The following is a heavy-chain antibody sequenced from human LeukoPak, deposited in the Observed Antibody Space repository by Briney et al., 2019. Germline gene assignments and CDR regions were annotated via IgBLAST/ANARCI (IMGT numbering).Heavy chain of an antibody. D-gene: IGHD4-11*01. Sequence: ASVNVSCKASGYTFTGYYIHWVRQAPGQGLEWVGWINPNPGGTNYAQKFQGRVTLTGDTSIRTDYMELSRLRSDDTAVFYCATTTVTNNWFDPWGQGTLVTVSS. V-gene: IGHV1-2*02. J-gene: IGHJ5*02. CDR3: ATTTVTNNWFDP. CDR1: GYTFTGYY. CDR2: INPNPGGT.